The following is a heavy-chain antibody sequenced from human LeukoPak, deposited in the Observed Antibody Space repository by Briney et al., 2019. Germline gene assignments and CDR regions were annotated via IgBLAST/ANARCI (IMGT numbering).Heavy chain of an antibody. CDR3: ARQVVPAAMLLWFGELLYDY. J-gene: IGHJ4*02. CDR2: IYYSGST. Sequence: SETLSLTCTVSGGSISSSSYYWGWIRQPPGKGLEWIGNIYYSGSTYYNPSLKSRVTISVDTSKNQFSLKLSSVTAADTAVYYCARQVVPAAMLLWFGELLYDYWGQGTLVTVSS. V-gene: IGHV4-39*01. CDR1: GGSISSSSYY. D-gene: IGHD3-10*01.